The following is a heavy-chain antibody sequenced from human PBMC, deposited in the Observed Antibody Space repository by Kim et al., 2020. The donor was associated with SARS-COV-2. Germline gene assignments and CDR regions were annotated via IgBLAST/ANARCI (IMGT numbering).Heavy chain of an antibody. CDR1: GFIFSSYE. CDR2: ISSGGSTI. V-gene: IGHV3-48*03. CDR3: ARSYYSGSGNDRVHFDY. J-gene: IGHJ4*02. D-gene: IGHD3-10*01. Sequence: GGSLRLSCAASGFIFSSYEMNWVRQAPGKGLEWVSYISSGGSTIYFADSVKGRFTISRDDAKNSLYLQVNSLRAEDTAVYYCARSYYSGSGNDRVHFDYWGQGTPVTVSS.